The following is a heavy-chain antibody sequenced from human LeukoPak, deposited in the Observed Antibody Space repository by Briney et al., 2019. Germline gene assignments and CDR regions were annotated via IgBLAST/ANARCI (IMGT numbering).Heavy chain of an antibody. CDR2: IYYTGNT. Sequence: TPSETLSLTCTVSGGSITSSYWSWIRQPPGKGLEWIGYIYYTGNTDYNPSLRSRVTISLDTSKSHFTLNLSSVTAADTAVYYCARQPFSNPFDFWGRGTLVTVSS. CDR1: GGSITSSY. CDR3: ARQPFSNPFDF. D-gene: IGHD7-27*01. J-gene: IGHJ4*02. V-gene: IGHV4-59*08.